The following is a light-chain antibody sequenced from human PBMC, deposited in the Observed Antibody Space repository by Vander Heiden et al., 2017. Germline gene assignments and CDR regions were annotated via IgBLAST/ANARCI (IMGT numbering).Light chain of an antibody. V-gene: IGLV2-14*01. Sequence: QSALTQPASVSGSSGQSITIPCSGTSSDIGAYNYVSWFQQHPDKAPKLIIYDVSIRPSGVSNRFSGSKSGNTASLTISGLLPEDEADYFCSSYTSTSTLYVFGTGTKVTVL. CDR2: DVS. CDR1: SSDIGAYNY. J-gene: IGLJ1*01. CDR3: SSYTSTSTLYV.